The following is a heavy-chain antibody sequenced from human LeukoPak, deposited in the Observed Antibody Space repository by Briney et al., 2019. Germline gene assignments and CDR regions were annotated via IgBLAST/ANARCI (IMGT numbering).Heavy chain of an antibody. J-gene: IGHJ4*02. V-gene: IGHV3-33*06. Sequence: GRSLRLSCAASGFTFSNYVMHWGRQAPGKGLEWLAAIFYDGSNKYYADTVKGRFTISRDNSKNTLYLQMNSLRAEDTAVYYCAKDRVDYWGQGTLVTVSS. CDR2: IFYDGSNK. CDR1: GFTFSNYV. CDR3: AKDRVDY.